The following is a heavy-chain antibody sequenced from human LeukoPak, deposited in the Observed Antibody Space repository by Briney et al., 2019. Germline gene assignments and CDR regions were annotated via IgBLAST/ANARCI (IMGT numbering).Heavy chain of an antibody. CDR1: GFTFDDYA. D-gene: IGHD3-10*01. CDR3: AKDTTLYGSGSYYPGYLDY. J-gene: IGHJ4*02. CDR2: ISWDGGST. Sequence: PGGSLRLSCAASGFTFDDYAMHWVRQAPGKGLEWVSLISWDGGSTYYADSVKGRFTISRDNSKNSLYLQMNSLRAEDTALYYCAKDTTLYGSGSYYPGYLDYWGQGTLVTVSS. V-gene: IGHV3-43D*03.